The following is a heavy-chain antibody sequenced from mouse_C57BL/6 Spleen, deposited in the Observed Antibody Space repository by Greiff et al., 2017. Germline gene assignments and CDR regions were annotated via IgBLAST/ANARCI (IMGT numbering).Heavy chain of an antibody. CDR1: GYTFTSYW. V-gene: IGHV1-64*01. CDR3: ARHGRPAMDY. J-gene: IGHJ4*01. Sequence: QVQLQQSGAELVKPGASVKLSCKASGYTFTSYWMHWVKQRPGQGLEWIGMIHPKSGSTNYNEKFKSKATLTVDKSSSTAYMQLSSLTSEDSAVYYWARHGRPAMDYWGQGASVTVSS. CDR2: IHPKSGST.